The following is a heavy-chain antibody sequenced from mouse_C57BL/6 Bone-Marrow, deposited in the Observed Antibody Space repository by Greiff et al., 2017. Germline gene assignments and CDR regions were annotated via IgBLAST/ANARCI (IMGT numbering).Heavy chain of an antibody. Sequence: QVQLQQSGPELVKPGASVKISCKASGYAFSSSWMNWVKQRPGKGLEWIGRIYPGDGDTNYNGKFKGKATLTADKASSTAYMQLSSLTSEDSAVYLCANQREQLRPNPLYYNAMDYWGQGTSVTVSS. J-gene: IGHJ4*01. CDR3: ANQREQLRPNPLYYNAMDY. CDR1: GYAFSSSW. V-gene: IGHV1-82*01. CDR2: IYPGDGDT. D-gene: IGHD3-2*02.